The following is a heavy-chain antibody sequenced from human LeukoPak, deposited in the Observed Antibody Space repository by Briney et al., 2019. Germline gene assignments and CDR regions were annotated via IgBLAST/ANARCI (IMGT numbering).Heavy chain of an antibody. D-gene: IGHD3-10*01. J-gene: IGHJ4*02. CDR1: GDSISDSYY. CDR2: INTSGSA. V-gene: IGHV4-4*07. CDR3: ARDIRRGFGEIFIDY. Sequence: SETLSLTCIVSGDSISDSYYWIWIRQPARKGLEWIGRINTSGSAYYNPSLGSRVTMSVDTSKNQFSLKLSSVTAADTAIYYCARDIRRGFGEIFIDYWGQGTLVTVSS.